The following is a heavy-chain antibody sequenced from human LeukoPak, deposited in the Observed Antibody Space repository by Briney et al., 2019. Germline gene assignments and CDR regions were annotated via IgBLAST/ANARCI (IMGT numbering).Heavy chain of an antibody. Sequence: PSETLSLTCNVSGDSISSYYWNWIRQPPGKGLEWIGYIYYTGSTDYNPSLKSRVIILVDTSKNQFSLKLSSVTAADTAVYYCATFGPSMATFDYWGQGTLVTVSS. V-gene: IGHV4-59*01. CDR1: GDSISSYY. CDR3: ATFGPSMATFDY. J-gene: IGHJ4*02. CDR2: IYYTGST. D-gene: IGHD5-24*01.